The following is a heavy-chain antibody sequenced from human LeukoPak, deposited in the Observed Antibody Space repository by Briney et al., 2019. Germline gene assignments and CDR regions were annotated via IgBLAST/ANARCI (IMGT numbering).Heavy chain of an antibody. Sequence: PSETLPLTCTVSGGSISTNDYYWGWIRQPPGKGLEWIASVYYTGTTYYNPSLKSRVTIFVETSKNQVSLRLSSVTAADTAVYYCARHSNYASGSTAKGLFDYWGQGTLVSVSS. CDR2: VYYTGTT. CDR3: ARHSNYASGSTAKGLFDY. D-gene: IGHD3-10*01. CDR1: GGSISTNDYY. J-gene: IGHJ4*02. V-gene: IGHV4-39*01.